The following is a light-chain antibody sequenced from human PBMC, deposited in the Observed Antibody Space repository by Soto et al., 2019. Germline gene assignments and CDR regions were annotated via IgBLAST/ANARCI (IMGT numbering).Light chain of an antibody. V-gene: IGLV1-40*01. CDR2: DNS. Sequence: QSVLTQPPSVSGSPGQTVTISCTGTSCNVGADYLVHWYQQLPGTAPKLLIYDNSNRPSGVSNRFSGSKSGTTASLAISGLQAEDEADYYCHSYDSSMSDVVFGGGTKLTVL. CDR3: HSYDSSMSDVV. CDR1: SCNVGADYL. J-gene: IGLJ2*01.